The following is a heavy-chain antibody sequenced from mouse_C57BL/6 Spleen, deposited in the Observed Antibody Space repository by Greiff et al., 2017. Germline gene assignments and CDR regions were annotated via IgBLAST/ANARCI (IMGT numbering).Heavy chain of an antibody. Sequence: EVQLQESGPGLVKPSQSLSLTCSVTGYSITSGYYWNWIRQFPGNKLEWMGYISYDGSNNYNPSLKNRISITRDTSKNKFFLKLNSVTTEDTATYYCARARGPHWYFDVWGTGTTVTVSS. CDR3: ARARGPHWYFDV. J-gene: IGHJ1*03. D-gene: IGHD3-3*01. CDR2: ISYDGSN. V-gene: IGHV3-6*01. CDR1: GYSITSGYY.